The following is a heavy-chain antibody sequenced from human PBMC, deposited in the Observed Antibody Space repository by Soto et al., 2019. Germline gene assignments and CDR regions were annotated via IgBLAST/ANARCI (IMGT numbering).Heavy chain of an antibody. CDR3: ARGLGYYFDS. CDR2: IHYDGTT. J-gene: IGHJ4*02. D-gene: IGHD5-12*01. Sequence: SETLSLTCTVSGGSVSSSSYFWGWIRQSPGKGLEWIGNIHYDGTTYYNASLKSRVTISVDTPKNQVSLKLISVTAADSAVYSCARGLGYYFDSWGQGTVVTVS. CDR1: GGSVSSSSYF. V-gene: IGHV4-39*01.